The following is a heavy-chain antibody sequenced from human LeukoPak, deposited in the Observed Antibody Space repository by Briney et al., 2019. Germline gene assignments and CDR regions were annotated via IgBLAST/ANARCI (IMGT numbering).Heavy chain of an antibody. CDR3: ARVGSTDGYYSPKFDY. V-gene: IGHV1-18*04. CDR1: GYTFIGYN. D-gene: IGHD3-3*01. CDR2: ISAYNGNT. J-gene: IGHJ4*02. Sequence: ASVKVSCKASGYTFIGYNMHWARQAPGQGLEWMGWISAYNGNTNYAQKLQGRVTMTTDTSTSTAYMELRSLRSDDTAVYYCARVGSTDGYYSPKFDYWGQGTLVTVSS.